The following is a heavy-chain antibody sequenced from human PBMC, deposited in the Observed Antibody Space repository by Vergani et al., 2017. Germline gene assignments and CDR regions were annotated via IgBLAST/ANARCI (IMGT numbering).Heavy chain of an antibody. CDR2: INHSGST. D-gene: IGHD3/OR15-3a*01. CDR1: GGSFSGYY. V-gene: IGHV4-34*01. J-gene: IGHJ6*02. CDR3: ARDAGRDWYSNYYYGMDV. Sequence: QVQLQQWGAGLLKPSETLSLTCAVYGGSFSGYYWSWIRQPPGKGLEWIGEINHSGSTNYNPSLKSRVTISVDTSKNQFSLKLSSVTAADTAVYYCARDAGRDWYSNYYYGMDVWGQGP.